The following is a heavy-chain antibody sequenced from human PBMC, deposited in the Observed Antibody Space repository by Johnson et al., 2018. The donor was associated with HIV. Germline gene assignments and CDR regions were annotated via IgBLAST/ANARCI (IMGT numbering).Heavy chain of an antibody. J-gene: IGHJ3*02. V-gene: IGHV3-9*01. CDR1: GFTFSSYW. D-gene: IGHD6-19*01. Sequence: VQLVESGGGVVQPGGSLRLSCAASGFTFSSYWMHWVRQAPGKGLEWVSGISWNSGSIGYADSVKGRFTISRDNAKNSLYLQMNSLRAEDTALYYCARDRLYSSGWYGTDAFDIWGQGTMVTVSS. CDR3: ARDRLYSSGWYGTDAFDI. CDR2: ISWNSGSI.